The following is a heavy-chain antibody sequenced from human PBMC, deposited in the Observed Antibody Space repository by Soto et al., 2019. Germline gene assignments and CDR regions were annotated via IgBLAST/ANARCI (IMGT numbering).Heavy chain of an antibody. V-gene: IGHV3-11*01. J-gene: IGHJ4*02. CDR2: MSSSGATI. CDR3: ARGSSQVDY. CDR1: GFTLSDFY. Sequence: QVQLVESGGGSVKPGGSLRLSCGASGFTLSDFYMSWIRQAPGKGLEWVSCMSSSGATIHYADSVKGRFTISRDNAMNSLYLQMNSRRAEDTAVYYCARGSSQVDYWGQGTLVTVSS.